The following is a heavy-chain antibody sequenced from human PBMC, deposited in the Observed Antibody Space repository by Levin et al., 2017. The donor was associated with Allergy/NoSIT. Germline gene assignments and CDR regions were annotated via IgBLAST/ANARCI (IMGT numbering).Heavy chain of an antibody. Sequence: GESLKISCGASGFIFTRHWMSWVRQAPGKGLEWVANINPDGSAVYYVDSVKGRFSISRDNPKESVYLQMNSLGNEDTAVYYCAKSESHGSGYYDSWGQGTLVTVSS. D-gene: IGHD3-22*01. V-gene: IGHV3-7*01. CDR2: INPDGSAV. CDR3: AKSESHGSGYYDS. J-gene: IGHJ5*01. CDR1: GFIFTRHW.